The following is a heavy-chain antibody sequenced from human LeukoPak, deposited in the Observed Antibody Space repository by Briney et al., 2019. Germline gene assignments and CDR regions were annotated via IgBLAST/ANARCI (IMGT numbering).Heavy chain of an antibody. CDR2: INHSGST. CDR3: ARRTIFGAHWFDP. J-gene: IGHJ5*02. D-gene: IGHD3-3*01. CDR1: GGSFSGYY. Sequence: SETLSLTCAVCGGSFSGYYWSWIRQPPGKGLEWIGEINHSGSTNYNPSLKSRVTISVDTSKNQFSLKLSSVTAADTAVYYCARRTIFGAHWFDPWGQGTLVTVSS. V-gene: IGHV4-34*01.